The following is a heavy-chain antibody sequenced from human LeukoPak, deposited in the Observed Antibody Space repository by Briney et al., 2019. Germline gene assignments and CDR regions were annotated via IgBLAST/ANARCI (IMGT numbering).Heavy chain of an antibody. V-gene: IGHV1-2*06. CDR2: INPNSGGT. J-gene: IGHJ4*02. D-gene: IGHD3-10*01. Sequence: GASVKVSCKASGYTFTGYYMHWVRQAPGQGLEWMGRINPNSGGTNYAQKFQGRVTMTRDTSISTAYMELSRLRSDDTAVYYCARSAVRGVRVYYFDYWGQGTLVTVSS. CDR3: ARSAVRGVRVYYFDY. CDR1: GYTFTGYY.